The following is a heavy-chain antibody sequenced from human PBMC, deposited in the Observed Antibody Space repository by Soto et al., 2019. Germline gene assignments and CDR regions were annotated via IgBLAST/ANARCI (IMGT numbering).Heavy chain of an antibody. CDR2: IYYTGIT. V-gene: IGHV4-30-4*01. CDR1: GGSVSGVDYF. D-gene: IGHD2-21*01. CDR3: AREERKGIISWFDP. Sequence: LSLTCTVSGGSVSGVDYFWSWIRQSPGKGLEWIGYIYYTGITHLNPSLKSRLTMAVDTSKNEFSLKLTSVSAADTAVHFCAREERKGIISWFDPWGQGTPVTVSS. J-gene: IGHJ5*02.